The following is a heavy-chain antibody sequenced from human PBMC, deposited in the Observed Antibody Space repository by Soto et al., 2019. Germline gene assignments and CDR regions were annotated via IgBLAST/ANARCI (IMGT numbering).Heavy chain of an antibody. CDR1: CFTFINFW. J-gene: IGHJ4*02. Sequence: GGSLRLSCACSCFTFINFWMHWVRQAPGKGLVWVARINTDGSVTSHADSVKGRFTISRDNAKSTLYLQMNSLREEDSAMYYCARQTGLGATNYWGRGTLVTVSS. CDR3: ARQTGLGATNY. CDR2: INTDGSVT. V-gene: IGHV3-74*01. D-gene: IGHD1-26*01.